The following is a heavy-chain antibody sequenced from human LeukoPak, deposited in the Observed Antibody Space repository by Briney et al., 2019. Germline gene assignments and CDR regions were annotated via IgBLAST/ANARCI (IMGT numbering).Heavy chain of an antibody. J-gene: IGHJ3*02. CDR3: ARGRIVGALLAFDI. V-gene: IGHV4-31*03. D-gene: IGHD1-26*01. CDR1: GGSISSGGYY. CDR2: IYYSGST. Sequence: SETLSLTCTVSGGSISSGGYYWSWIRQHPGKGLEWIGYIYYSGSTYYNPSLKSRVTISVDRSKNQFSLKLSSVTAADTAVYYCARGRIVGALLAFDIWGQGTMVTVSS.